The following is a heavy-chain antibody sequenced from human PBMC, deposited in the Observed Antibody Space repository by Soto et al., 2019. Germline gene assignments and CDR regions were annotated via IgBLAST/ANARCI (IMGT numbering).Heavy chain of an antibody. D-gene: IGHD6-19*01. J-gene: IGHJ3*02. V-gene: IGHV3-48*02. CDR3: VRDRMWEQWLGPHDAFEI. Sequence: GGSLRLSCAASGFTFSIFSMSWVRHAPGKGLEWISYVNAAANDIYYTDSVRGRFTISRDNAKNSLYLQMNSLRDDDTAVYYCVRDRMWEQWLGPHDAFEIWGQGTMVTGSS. CDR1: GFTFSIFS. CDR2: VNAAANDI.